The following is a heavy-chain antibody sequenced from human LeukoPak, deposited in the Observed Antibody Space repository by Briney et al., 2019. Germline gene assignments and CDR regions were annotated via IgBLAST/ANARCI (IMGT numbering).Heavy chain of an antibody. J-gene: IGHJ5*02. CDR1: GFTFSSYA. CDR3: ARWTTVTEYNWFDP. Sequence: GRSLRLSCAASGFTFSSYAMPWVRQAPGKGLEWVAVISYDGSNKYYADSVKGRFTISRDNSKNTLYLQMNSLRAEDTAVYYCARWTTVTEYNWFDPWGQGTLVTVSS. D-gene: IGHD4-17*01. CDR2: ISYDGSNK. V-gene: IGHV3-30*01.